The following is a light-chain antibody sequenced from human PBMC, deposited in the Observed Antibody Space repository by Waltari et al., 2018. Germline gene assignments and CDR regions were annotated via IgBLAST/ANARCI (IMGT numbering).Light chain of an antibody. V-gene: IGLV2-23*02. CDR1: SRDVGGYNF. CDR3: CSYVGRAL. Sequence: QSALTQPASVSGSPGQSITISCTGTSRDVGGYNFVSWYQQHPGKAPKLMIYEVIKRPSGVSNRFSGSKSGNTASLTISVLQAEDEADYYCCSYVGRALFGGGTKLTVL. CDR2: EVI. J-gene: IGLJ2*01.